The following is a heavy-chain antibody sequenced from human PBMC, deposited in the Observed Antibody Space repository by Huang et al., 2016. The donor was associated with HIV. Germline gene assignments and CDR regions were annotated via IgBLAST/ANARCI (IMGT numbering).Heavy chain of an antibody. CDR3: ARRIGWESIRSRDNWFDS. Sequence: EVQLVQSGAAVMRPGESLRISCKTSGNSFSSYWLGWVRQMPGNGLGSDWMGGGGQMPGKGREWMGITFPGDSDTRDSPSFEGQVTISADTSTMTVYLQWSSLRPSDTAMYYCARRIGWESIRSRDNWFDSWGQGTLVTVSS. J-gene: IGHJ5*01. CDR2: TFPGDSDT. V-gene: IGHV5-51*03. CDR1: GNSFSSYW. D-gene: IGHD1-26*01.